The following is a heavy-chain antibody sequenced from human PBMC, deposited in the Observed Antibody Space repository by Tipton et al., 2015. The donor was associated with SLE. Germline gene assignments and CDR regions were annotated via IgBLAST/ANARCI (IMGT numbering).Heavy chain of an antibody. J-gene: IGHJ3*02. V-gene: IGHV4-59*11. CDR3: ARVGYCSSPTCYSDSFDI. CDR2: LDYTGNT. Sequence: TLSLTCTVSGGSISRHSWNWIRQPPGKGLQWIGYLDYTGNTNYSPPLKRRVTMSIDTSKNQFSLKLSSVTATDTAVYFCARVGYCSSPTCYSDSFDIWGQGTMVTVSS. D-gene: IGHD2-2*01. CDR1: GGSISRHS.